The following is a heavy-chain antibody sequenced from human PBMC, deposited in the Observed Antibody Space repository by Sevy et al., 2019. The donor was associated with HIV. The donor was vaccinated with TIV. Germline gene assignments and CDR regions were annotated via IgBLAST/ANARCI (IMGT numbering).Heavy chain of an antibody. J-gene: IGHJ4*02. V-gene: IGHV3-7*03. Sequence: GGSLRLSCAASGFIFNDYWMHWVRQAPGKGLEWVANINENGSTNYFLASLKGRFTISRGNAKNSLFLQRNSLRVDATAVYYCARAIGAGAAYWGQGTPVTVSS. CDR1: GFIFNDYW. CDR2: INENGSTN. CDR3: ARAIGAGAAY. D-gene: IGHD2-15*01.